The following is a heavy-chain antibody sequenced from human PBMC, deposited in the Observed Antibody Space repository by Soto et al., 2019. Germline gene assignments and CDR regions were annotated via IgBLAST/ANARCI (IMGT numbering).Heavy chain of an antibody. CDR2: ISYDGSDQ. V-gene: IGHV3-30*18. D-gene: IGHD5-18*01. Sequence: QVQLVESGGGVVQPGSSLRLSCAVSGFTFRNYGMHWVRQAPGKGLEWVALISYDGSDQYYGESVKGRFTISRDSSKNTLYLDVSCLRLEDTAVYYCAKVGSFGYGSNSDVEYWGQGTMVTVSS. J-gene: IGHJ4*02. CDR1: GFTFRNYG. CDR3: AKVGSFGYGSNSDVEY.